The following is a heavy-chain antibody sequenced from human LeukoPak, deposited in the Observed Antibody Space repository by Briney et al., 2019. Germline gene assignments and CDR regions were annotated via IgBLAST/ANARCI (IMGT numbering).Heavy chain of an antibody. D-gene: IGHD2-2*01. CDR1: GFTFSSYE. Sequence: GGSLRLSCAASGFTFSSYEMNWVRQAPGKGLEWVSYISSSGSTIYYADSVKGRFTISRDNAKNSLYLQMNGLRADDTAVYYCAREHCSSTSCSYFDYWGQGTLVTVSS. CDR2: ISSSGSTI. CDR3: AREHCSSTSCSYFDY. J-gene: IGHJ4*02. V-gene: IGHV3-48*03.